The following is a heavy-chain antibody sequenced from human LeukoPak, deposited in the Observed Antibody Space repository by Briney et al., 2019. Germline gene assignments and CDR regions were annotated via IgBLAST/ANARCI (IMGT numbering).Heavy chain of an antibody. D-gene: IGHD5-24*01. V-gene: IGHV3-21*01. Sequence: GGSLRLSCAASGFTFSSYGMHWVRQAPGKGLEWVSSISSSSSYIYYADSVKGRFTISRDNAKNSLYLQMNSLRAEDTAVYYCARMATTKEYYWGQGTLVTVSS. J-gene: IGHJ4*02. CDR2: ISSSSSYI. CDR3: ARMATTKEYY. CDR1: GFTFSSYG.